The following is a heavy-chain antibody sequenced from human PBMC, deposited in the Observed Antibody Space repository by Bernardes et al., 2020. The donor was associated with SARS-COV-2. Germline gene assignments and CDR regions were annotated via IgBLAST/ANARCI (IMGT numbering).Heavy chain of an antibody. J-gene: IGHJ4*02. CDR1: GFTFSSYS. CDR2: ISSSSSTI. V-gene: IGHV3-48*02. Sequence: GGSLRLSCAASGFTFSSYSMNWVRQAPGKGLEWVSYISSSSSTIYYADSVKGRFTISRDNAKNSLYLQMNSLRDEDTAVYYCAREGHYDFWSGHEAWYWGQGTLVTVSS. CDR3: AREGHYDFWSGHEAWY. D-gene: IGHD3-3*01.